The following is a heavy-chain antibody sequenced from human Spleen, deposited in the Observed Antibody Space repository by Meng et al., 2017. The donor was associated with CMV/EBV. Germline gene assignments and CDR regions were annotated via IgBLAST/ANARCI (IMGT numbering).Heavy chain of an antibody. CDR3: AKFSATGAYYYGMDV. CDR1: GASISRYY. J-gene: IGHJ6*02. CDR2: IYYSGSP. V-gene: IGHV4-59*01. D-gene: IGHD1-1*01. Sequence: GSLRLSCTVSGASISRYYWTWIRQPPGKGLEWIGCIYYSGSPNYNPSLESRITISVDTSKNQFSLRLYSVTAADTAVYYCAKFSATGAYYYGMDVWGQGTTVTVSS.